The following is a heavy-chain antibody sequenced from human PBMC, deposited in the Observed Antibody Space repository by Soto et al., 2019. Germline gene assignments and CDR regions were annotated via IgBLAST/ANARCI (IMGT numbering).Heavy chain of an antibody. CDR1: RFTFDNYV. V-gene: IGHV3-23*01. CDR2: ISDSGGST. J-gene: IGHJ4*02. CDR3: TKGWLDY. Sequence: EVYLLDSGGGLVQPGGSLRVCCVASRFTFDNYVMSWVRQAPGKGLEWVSSISDSGGSTYYADSVKGRFTISRDNSKNTLHLQMNSLRAEDTAVYYCTKGWLDYWGQGTLVTVSS. D-gene: IGHD2-15*01.